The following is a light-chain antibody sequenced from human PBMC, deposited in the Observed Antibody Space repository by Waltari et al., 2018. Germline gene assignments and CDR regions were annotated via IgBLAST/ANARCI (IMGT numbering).Light chain of an antibody. CDR3: QQYLNRLT. Sequence: IVMTQSPATLSVSPGERATLSCRASQSVSSNLAWYQQTPGQAPRLLIYRASTRAIGIPARFSGSVSGTEFTLTISSLQSEDFAVYFCQQYLNRLTFGGGTKVEIK. CDR1: QSVSSN. J-gene: IGKJ4*01. V-gene: IGKV3-15*01. CDR2: RAS.